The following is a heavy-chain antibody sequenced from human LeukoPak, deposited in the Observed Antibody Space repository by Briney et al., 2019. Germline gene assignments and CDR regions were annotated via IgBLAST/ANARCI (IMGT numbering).Heavy chain of an antibody. Sequence: PWASVKVSCKPSEYTFTTYAMHWVRQAPGQRLEWMGWSNAGNRNTKYSQEFQGRVTITADKSTSTAYMELSSLRSEDTAVYYCARLLATGTARRPWGQGTLVTVSS. CDR3: ARLLATGTARRP. CDR2: SNAGNRNT. D-gene: IGHD1-14*01. V-gene: IGHV1-3*02. CDR1: EYTFTTYA. J-gene: IGHJ5*02.